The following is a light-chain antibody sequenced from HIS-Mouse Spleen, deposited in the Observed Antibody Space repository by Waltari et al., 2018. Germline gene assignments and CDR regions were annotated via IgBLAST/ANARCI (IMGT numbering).Light chain of an antibody. J-gene: IGLJ2*01. V-gene: IGLV2-14*03. CDR3: SSYTSSSTLVV. Sequence: QSALTQPASVSGSPGQSITISCTGTSSDVGGYNYVSGYQQHPGKAPKLIIYDVSNRPSGVSNRFSGSKSGNKASLTISGLQAEDEADYYCSSYTSSSTLVVFGGGTKLTVL. CDR1: SSDVGGYNY. CDR2: DVS.